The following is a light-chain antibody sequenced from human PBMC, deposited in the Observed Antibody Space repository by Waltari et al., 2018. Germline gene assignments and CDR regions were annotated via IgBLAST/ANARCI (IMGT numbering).Light chain of an antibody. CDR3: QQYYTIPWT. J-gene: IGKJ1*01. Sequence: DIVMTQSPDSLAVSLGERATIHSKSHQNIFSSSNNKNHLAWYQQKPGQPPKLLIYWASTRESGVPDRFSGSESGTDFTLTITSLQAEDVAVYYCQQYYTIPWTFGHGTKVEVK. V-gene: IGKV4-1*01. CDR1: QNIFSSSNNKNH. CDR2: WAS.